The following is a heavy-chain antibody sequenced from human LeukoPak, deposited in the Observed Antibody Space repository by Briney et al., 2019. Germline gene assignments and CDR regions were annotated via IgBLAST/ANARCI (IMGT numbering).Heavy chain of an antibody. CDR3: ARLENYDFWSGYYMDV. CDR1: GASISSYY. J-gene: IGHJ6*03. V-gene: IGHV4-4*09. Sequence: PSETLSLTCTVSGASISSYYWSWIRQPPGKGLEWIGYIYTSGSTNYNPSLKSRVTISVDTSKNQFSLKLSSVTAADTAVYYFARLENYDFWSGYYMDVWGKGTTVTVSS. D-gene: IGHD3-3*01. CDR2: IYTSGST.